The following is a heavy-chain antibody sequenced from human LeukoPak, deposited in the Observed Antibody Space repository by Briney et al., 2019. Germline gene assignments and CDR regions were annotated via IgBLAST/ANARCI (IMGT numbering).Heavy chain of an antibody. CDR3: AKDYRTFGLLDS. J-gene: IGHJ5*01. CDR1: GFSFSDYY. V-gene: IGHV3-11*01. Sequence: GGSLRLSCAASGFSFSDYYMGWIRQAPGKGLEWVSYISNGASTIYYVDSVKGRFTISRDNAKNSLYLQMNSLRAEDTGVYYCAKDYRTFGLLDSWGKEPWSPSPQ. CDR2: ISNGASTI. D-gene: IGHD3-10*01.